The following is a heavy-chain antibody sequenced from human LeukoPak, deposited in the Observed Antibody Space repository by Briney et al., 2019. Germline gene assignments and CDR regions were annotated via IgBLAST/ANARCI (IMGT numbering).Heavy chain of an antibody. Sequence: GGSLRLSCSASGFTFSNYAMVWVRQAPAKGLHGVSAMTSDRRTFYADSVRGRVTISRDNYKNTLYLQMNSLGAEDTAEYFCANVGVAAASPPFYLDVWGKGTTVTVSS. CDR2: MTSDRRT. D-gene: IGHD2-2*01. V-gene: IGHV3-23*01. CDR1: GFTFSNYA. CDR3: ANVGVAAASPPFYLDV. J-gene: IGHJ6*03.